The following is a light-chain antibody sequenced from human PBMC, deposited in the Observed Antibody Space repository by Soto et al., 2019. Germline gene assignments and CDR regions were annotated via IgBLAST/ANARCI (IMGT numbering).Light chain of an antibody. V-gene: IGKV1-39*01. Sequence: IQLTQSPSSLSASVGDRVTITCRASQGISSYLAWYQQKPGKAPKLLIYAASNLQSGVPPRFSGSGSGTDFTLTISSLQPEDVATYFCQQSYRTPITFGQGTRLEIK. J-gene: IGKJ5*01. CDR3: QQSYRTPIT. CDR1: QGISSY. CDR2: AAS.